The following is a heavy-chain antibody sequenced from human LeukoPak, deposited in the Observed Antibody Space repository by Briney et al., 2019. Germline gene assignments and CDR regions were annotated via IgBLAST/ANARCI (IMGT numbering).Heavy chain of an antibody. D-gene: IGHD3-3*01. Sequence: GASVKVSCKASGYSFTGYYIHWVRQSPGQGPEWMGWINPNSGGLKYAQKFQGRITLTRDTSISTAYMELTSLRSDDTAVYYCARVWRVVTRAFDIWGQGTMVTVSS. CDR2: INPNSGGL. CDR1: GYSFTGYY. V-gene: IGHV1-2*02. CDR3: ARVWRVVTRAFDI. J-gene: IGHJ3*02.